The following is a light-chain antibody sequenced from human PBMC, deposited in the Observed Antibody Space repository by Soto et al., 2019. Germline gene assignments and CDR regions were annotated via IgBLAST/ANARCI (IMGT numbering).Light chain of an antibody. J-gene: IGLJ2*01. CDR3: SSYTITATL. CDR2: DDN. V-gene: IGLV1-51*01. Sequence: QSVLTQPPSVSAAPGQKVTISCSGSGSNVGNHYVSWYQHLPGTAPKLLIYDDNRRPSGISDRFSGSKSGNTAFLTISGLQAEDEADYYCSSYTITATLFGRGTKLTVL. CDR1: GSNVGNHY.